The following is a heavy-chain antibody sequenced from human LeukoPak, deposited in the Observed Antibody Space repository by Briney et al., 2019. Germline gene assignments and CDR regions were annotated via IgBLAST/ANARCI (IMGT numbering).Heavy chain of an antibody. D-gene: IGHD3/OR15-3a*01. J-gene: IGHJ5*02. CDR3: ASGRHDFLP. Sequence: AGGSLRLSCAASGCVFSTYWMTCVRQAPGKGLEWVANINLDGTEEHYVDSSLKGRFPISRDNAKNSLYLQMTSLRVEDTAVYYCASGRHDFLPWGQGTLVTVSS. CDR1: GCVFSTYW. CDR2: INLDGTEE. V-gene: IGHV3-7*01.